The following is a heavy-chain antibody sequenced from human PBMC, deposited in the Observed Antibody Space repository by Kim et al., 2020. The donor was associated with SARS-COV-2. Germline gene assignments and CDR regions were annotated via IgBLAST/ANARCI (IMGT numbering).Heavy chain of an antibody. J-gene: IGHJ4*02. Sequence: SETLSLTCTVSGGSISSGDYYWSWIRQPPGKGLEWIGYIYYSGSTYYNPSLKSRVTISVDTSKNQFSLKLSSVTAADTAVYYCARSRPPKFGELLSLWEKYYFDYWGQGTLVTVSS. V-gene: IGHV4-30-4*01. CDR1: GGSISSGDYY. CDR3: ARSRPPKFGELLSLWEKYYFDY. CDR2: IYYSGST. D-gene: IGHD3-10*01.